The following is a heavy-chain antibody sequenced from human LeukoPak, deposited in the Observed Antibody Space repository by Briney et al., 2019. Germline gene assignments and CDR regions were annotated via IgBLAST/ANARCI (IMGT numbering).Heavy chain of an antibody. V-gene: IGHV4-34*01. J-gene: IGHJ4*02. Sequence: SETLSLTCAVYGGSFSGYYWSWIRQPPGKGLEWIGEINHSGSTNYNPSLKSRVTISVDTSKNQFSLKLSSVTAADTAVYYCAREPYYYGSGSTGAPYDCWGQGTLVTVSS. CDR1: GGSFSGYY. D-gene: IGHD3-10*01. CDR2: INHSGST. CDR3: AREPYYYGSGSTGAPYDC.